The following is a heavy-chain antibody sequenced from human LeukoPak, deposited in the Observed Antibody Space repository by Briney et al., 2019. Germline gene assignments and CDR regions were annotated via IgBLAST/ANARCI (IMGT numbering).Heavy chain of an antibody. CDR3: ARGQSSSSWYGYYFDY. Sequence: SETLSLTCAVYGGSFSGYYWSWIRQPPGKGLERIGEINHSGSTNYNPSLKSRVTISVDTSKNQFSLKLSSVTAADTAVYYCARGQSSSSWYGYYFDYWGQGTLVTVSS. CDR1: GGSFSGYY. D-gene: IGHD6-13*01. J-gene: IGHJ4*02. V-gene: IGHV4-34*01. CDR2: INHSGST.